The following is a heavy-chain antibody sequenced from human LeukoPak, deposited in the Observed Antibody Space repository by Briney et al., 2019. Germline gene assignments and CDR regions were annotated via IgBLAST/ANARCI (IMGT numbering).Heavy chain of an antibody. CDR1: GSPFIGSF. J-gene: IGHJ2*01. CDR3: ARDRGTMIAVFGIYLDL. CDR2: INPISGDT. D-gene: IGHD1-14*01. V-gene: IGHV1-2*02. Sequence: ASVKVSCKASGSPFIGSFLHWVRQAPGQGLEWMGWINPISGDTNSAQKFQGRLTMTRDPSKTTAYMVLSGLRPDDTALYYCARDRGTMIAVFGIYLDLWGRGTPVTVSS.